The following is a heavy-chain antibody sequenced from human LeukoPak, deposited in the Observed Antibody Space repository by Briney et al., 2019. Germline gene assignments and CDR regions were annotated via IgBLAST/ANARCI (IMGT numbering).Heavy chain of an antibody. J-gene: IGHJ4*02. Sequence: ASVKVSCKASGYTFTSYGISWVRQAPGQGLEWMGWISAYNGNTNYAQKLQGRVTMTTDTSTSTAYMELRSLRSDDTAVYYCARHRHSRRNIVVVPAATLGDFDYWGQGTLVTVSS. CDR2: ISAYNGNT. V-gene: IGHV1-18*01. CDR1: GYTFTSYG. CDR3: ARHRHSRRNIVVVPAATLGDFDY. D-gene: IGHD2-2*01.